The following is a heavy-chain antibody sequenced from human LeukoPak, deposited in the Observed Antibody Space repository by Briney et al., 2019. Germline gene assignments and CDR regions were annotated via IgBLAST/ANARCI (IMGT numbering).Heavy chain of an antibody. CDR3: ARTGWELLPYNWFDP. D-gene: IGHD1-26*01. J-gene: IGHJ5*02. CDR2: ISGYNGNT. Sequence: ASVKVSCTASGYTFTSYGVNWVRQAPGQGLEWLGWISGYNGNTNYAQKVQGRVTMTTDTSTTTAHMELRSLRSDDTAVYYCARTGWELLPYNWFDPWGQGTLVIVSS. V-gene: IGHV1-18*01. CDR1: GYTFTSYG.